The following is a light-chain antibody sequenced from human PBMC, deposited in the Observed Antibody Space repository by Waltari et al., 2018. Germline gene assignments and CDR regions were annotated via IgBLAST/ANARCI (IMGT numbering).Light chain of an antibody. J-gene: IGLJ2*01. CDR2: AVS. CDR1: SSDVGNYKR. V-gene: IGLV2-23*02. Sequence: QSALTQPASVSGAPGQSITNPCPGTSSDVGNYKRVSWYQQHPGKAPKLMIYAVSKRPSGVSDRFSGSKSGDMASLTISGLQPEDEAEYFCSSYAGSSKGVFGGGTKVIVL. CDR3: SSYAGSSKGV.